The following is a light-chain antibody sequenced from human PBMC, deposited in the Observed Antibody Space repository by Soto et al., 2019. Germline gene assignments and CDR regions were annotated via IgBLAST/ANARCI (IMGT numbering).Light chain of an antibody. J-gene: IGLJ1*01. CDR2: EVT. CDR1: SSDVGAYNF. V-gene: IGLV2-14*01. Sequence: QSVLTQPASVSGSPGQSITISCTGTSSDVGAYNFVSWYQHRPGRAPKLIIYEVTIRPSGVSNRFSGSKSGNTASLTISGLQAGDEADYYCSSYTTSAPYVFGSGTKVTVL. CDR3: SSYTTSAPYV.